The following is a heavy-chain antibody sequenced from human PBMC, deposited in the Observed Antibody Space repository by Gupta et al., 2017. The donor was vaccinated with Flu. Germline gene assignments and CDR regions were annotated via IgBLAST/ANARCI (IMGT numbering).Heavy chain of an antibody. D-gene: IGHD6-13*01. CDR1: GFAFGDYA. CDR3: SRDFRVSSTVAGTNLFDP. Sequence: EVRLVESGGDLVQPGRSLRLACTASGFAFGDYAVSWFRQAPGKGLEWVGFIRSKLFGGTAEYAASVKGRFTISREDSESIAYLQMSSLKTEDTGVYHCSRDFRVSSTVAGTNLFDPRGQGALVIVSS. V-gene: IGHV3-49*03. CDR2: IRSKLFGGTA. J-gene: IGHJ5*02.